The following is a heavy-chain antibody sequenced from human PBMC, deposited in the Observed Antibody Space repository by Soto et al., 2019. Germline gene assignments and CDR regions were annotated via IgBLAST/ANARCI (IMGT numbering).Heavy chain of an antibody. V-gene: IGHV1-8*01. CDR3: ARLGDWGVRSHYYYYMDV. D-gene: IGHD7-27*01. J-gene: IGHJ6*03. CDR1: GYTFTSYD. Sequence: ASVKVSCKASGYTFTSYDINWVRQATGQGLEWMGWMNPNSGNTGYAQKFQGRVTMTRNTSTSTAYMELSSLRSEDTAVYYCARLGDWGVRSHYYYYMDVWGKGTTVTVSS. CDR2: MNPNSGNT.